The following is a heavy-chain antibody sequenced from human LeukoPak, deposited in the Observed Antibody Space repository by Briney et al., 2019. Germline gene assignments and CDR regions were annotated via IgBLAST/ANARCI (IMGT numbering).Heavy chain of an antibody. D-gene: IGHD6-13*01. J-gene: IGHJ4*02. CDR2: INNDGNLKTDGRDT. CDR1: GVTLSDYW. CDR3: ARVAAAGTEYFDY. Sequence: GGSLRLSCAASGVTLSDYWMIHWVRQVPGKGLQWVSRINNDGNLKTDGRDTGYADSVKGRFTISTDNAKNTLYLQMNSLRAEDTAVYYCARVAAAGTEYFDYWGQGTLVTVSS. V-gene: IGHV3-74*01.